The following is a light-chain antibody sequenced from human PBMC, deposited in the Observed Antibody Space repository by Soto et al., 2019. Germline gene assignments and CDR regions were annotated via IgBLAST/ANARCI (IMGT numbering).Light chain of an antibody. Sequence: DIQMTQSPSTLSAFVGDRVTITCRASQSISSYLNWYQQKPGKAPKVLIYAASSLQSGVPSRFSGIGSGTDFTLSISSLQPEDFATYYCQQSYSGPLTFGGGTKWIS. J-gene: IGKJ4*01. CDR3: QQSYSGPLT. V-gene: IGKV1-39*01. CDR2: AAS. CDR1: QSISSY.